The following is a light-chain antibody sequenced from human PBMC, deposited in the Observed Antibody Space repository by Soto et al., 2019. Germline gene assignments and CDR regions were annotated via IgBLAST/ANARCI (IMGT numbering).Light chain of an antibody. Sequence: EIVLTHSQGTLSLSTGERATLSCLASHSVSIRYLAWYQQKPGQAPRLLIYGASNRATGIPDRFSGSGSGTDFTLTISRLEPEDFAVYYCQQFGNSPPLTFGGGTKVDIK. V-gene: IGKV3-20*01. J-gene: IGKJ4*01. CDR3: QQFGNSPPLT. CDR2: GAS. CDR1: HSVSIRY.